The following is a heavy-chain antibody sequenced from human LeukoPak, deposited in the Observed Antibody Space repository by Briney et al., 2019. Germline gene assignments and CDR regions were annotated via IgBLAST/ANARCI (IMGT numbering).Heavy chain of an antibody. CDR1: GGSFSSGQY. J-gene: IGHJ1*01. Sequence: SETLSLTCAVFGGSFSSGQYWSWIRQPPGKGLEWIGEINHSGSSNYNPALKSRVTISVDTSKNQFSLKLSSVTAADTAVYYCARVSIAVAGKRYFQHWGQGTLVTVSS. CDR2: INHSGSS. D-gene: IGHD6-19*01. CDR3: ARVSIAVAGKRYFQH. V-gene: IGHV4-34*01.